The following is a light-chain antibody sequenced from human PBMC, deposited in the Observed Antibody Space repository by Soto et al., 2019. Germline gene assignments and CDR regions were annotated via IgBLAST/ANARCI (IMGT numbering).Light chain of an antibody. CDR3: QHYKNYPWT. CDR1: QGVGRD. CDR2: GAS. Sequence: AIRMTQSPSSLSASAGDRVAIACRASQGVGRDLAWYQQKPGQPPKLLIYGASTLQSGVPSRFSGGGSGTDFTLTISCLQSEDFATYYCQHYKNYPWTFGQGTKLEIK. J-gene: IGKJ1*01. V-gene: IGKV1-8*01.